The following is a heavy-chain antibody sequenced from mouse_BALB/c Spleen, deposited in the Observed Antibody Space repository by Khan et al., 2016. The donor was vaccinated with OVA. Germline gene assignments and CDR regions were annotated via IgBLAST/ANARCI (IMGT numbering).Heavy chain of an antibody. CDR2: IWSDGKT. CDR1: GFSLTSYG. CDR3: ARNTHVVKSAMDY. J-gene: IGHJ4*01. Sequence: VQLQESGPGLVAPSQSLSITCTVSGFSLTSYGVHWVRQPPGKGLEWLVVIWSDGKTTYNSTLKSRLSISKDNSKSQVFLKMNSLQTDDTAMYYCARNTHVVKSAMDYWGQGTSVTVSS. D-gene: IGHD2-2*01. V-gene: IGHV2-6*02.